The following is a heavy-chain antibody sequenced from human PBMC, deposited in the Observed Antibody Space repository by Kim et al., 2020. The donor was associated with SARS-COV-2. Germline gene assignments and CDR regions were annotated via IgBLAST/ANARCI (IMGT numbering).Heavy chain of an antibody. CDR3: ARDFVADEPIIAAAGTDGFDS. V-gene: IGHV3-21*01. CDR1: GFTFSSYG. Sequence: GGSLRLSCAASGFTFSSYGMNWVRQAPGKGLEWVASISSSSSYIYYADSVKGRFTISRDNAKNSLYLQMNSLRADDTAVYYCARDFVADEPIIAAAGTDGFDSWGQGNLVTVS. CDR2: ISSSSSYI. D-gene: IGHD6-13*01. J-gene: IGHJ5*01.